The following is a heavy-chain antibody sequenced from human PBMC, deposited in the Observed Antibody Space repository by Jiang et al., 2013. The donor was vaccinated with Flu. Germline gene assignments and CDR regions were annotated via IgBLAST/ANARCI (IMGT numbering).Heavy chain of an antibody. CDR3: ASSLLDGYNFAFDI. CDR1: GDSVSSNSAA. J-gene: IGHJ3*02. Sequence: QTLSLTCAISGDSVSSNSAAWNWIRQSPTRGLEWLGRTYYRSKWYNIYAVSLKSRITINPDTSKNQFSLQLNSVTPEDTAVYYCASSLLDGYNFAFDIWGQGTMVTVSS. V-gene: IGHV6-1*01. D-gene: IGHD5-24*01. CDR2: TYYRSKWYN.